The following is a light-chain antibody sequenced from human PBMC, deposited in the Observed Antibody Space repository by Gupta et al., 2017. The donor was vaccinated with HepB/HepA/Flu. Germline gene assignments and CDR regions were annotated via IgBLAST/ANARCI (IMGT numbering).Light chain of an antibody. CDR3: HQYNNWPFT. J-gene: IGKJ5*01. CDR1: QSVSSN. CDR2: GAS. Sequence: EIVMTQSPATLSVSPGERATLSCRASQSVSSNLAWYQQKQGQAPRLLIYGASTRAAGIPARFSGSGSGTEFTLTISSLQSEDFAVYYCHQYNNWPFTFGQGTRLEIK. V-gene: IGKV3-15*01.